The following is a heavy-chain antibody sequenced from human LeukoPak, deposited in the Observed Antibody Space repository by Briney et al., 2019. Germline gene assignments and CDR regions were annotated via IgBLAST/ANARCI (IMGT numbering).Heavy chain of an antibody. CDR3: ARATPGGLHGYSFDY. Sequence: ASVKVSCKASGYTFKNYDINWVRQATGQGLEWMGWMNPNSGNTGFAQKFQDRVSMTRDTSINTAYMELTSLRSGDTAVYYCARATPGGLHGYSFDYWGQGAVITVYS. CDR2: MNPNSGNT. CDR1: GYTFKNYD. D-gene: IGHD5-24*01. V-gene: IGHV1-8*02. J-gene: IGHJ4*02.